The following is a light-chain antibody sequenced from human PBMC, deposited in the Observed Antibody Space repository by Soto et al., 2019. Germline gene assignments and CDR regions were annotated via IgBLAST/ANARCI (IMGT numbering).Light chain of an antibody. V-gene: IGKV1-5*03. CDR1: QSISSW. Sequence: DIQMTQSPSTLSASVGDRVTITCRASQSISSWLAWYQQKPGKAPKLLIYKASSLESGVPSRFSGSGSGTEFPLTISSLQPDDFATYYCLQDYNYPRTFGQGTKVDIK. CDR3: LQDYNYPRT. J-gene: IGKJ1*01. CDR2: KAS.